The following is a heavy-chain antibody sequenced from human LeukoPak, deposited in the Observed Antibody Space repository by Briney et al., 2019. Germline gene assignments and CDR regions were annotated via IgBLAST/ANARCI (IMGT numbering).Heavy chain of an antibody. D-gene: IGHD4-11*01. V-gene: IGHV3-23*01. CDR1: GFTFSSYA. CDR2: ISGSGGST. CDR3: AKSPLTTVTHGLFDY. J-gene: IGHJ4*02. Sequence: GGSLRLSCAASGFTFSSYAMSWVRQAPGKGLEWVSAISGSGGSTYYADSVKGRFTISRDNSKNTLYLRMNSLRAEDTAVYYCAKSPLTTVTHGLFDYWGQGTLVTVSS.